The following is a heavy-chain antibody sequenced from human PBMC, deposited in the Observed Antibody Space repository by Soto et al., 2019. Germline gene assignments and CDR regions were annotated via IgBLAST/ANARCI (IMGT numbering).Heavy chain of an antibody. CDR2: IWYDGSDK. J-gene: IGHJ4*02. D-gene: IGHD3-16*01. CDR3: AFGNLSYYFDF. V-gene: IGHV3-33*01. Sequence: GSLRLSCAASGFTFSGFGMHWVRQAPGKGLEWVAIIWYDGSDKYYADSVKGRFTISRDNSKNTLYLQMNSLRAEDTAVYHCAFGNLSYYFDFWGQGTPVTVSS. CDR1: GFTFSGFG.